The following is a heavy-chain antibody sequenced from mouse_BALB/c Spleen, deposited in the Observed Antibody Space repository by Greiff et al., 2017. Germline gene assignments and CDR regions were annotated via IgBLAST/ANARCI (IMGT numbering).Heavy chain of an antibody. Sequence: EVQLVESGGGLVQPGGSRKLSCAASGFTFSSYGMHWVRQAPEKGLEWVAYISSGSSTTYYADTVKGRFTISKDNPKNTLFLQMTSLRSEDTAMYYCARNYYGSSYWYFDVWGAGTTVTVSS. J-gene: IGHJ1*01. D-gene: IGHD1-1*01. CDR2: ISSGSSTT. CDR1: GFTFSSYG. CDR3: ARNYYGSSYWYFDV. V-gene: IGHV5-17*02.